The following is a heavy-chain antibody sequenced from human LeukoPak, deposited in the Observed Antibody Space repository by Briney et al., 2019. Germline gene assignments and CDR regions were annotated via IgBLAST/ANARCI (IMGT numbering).Heavy chain of an antibody. V-gene: IGHV3-30-3*01. CDR1: GFTFSSYA. Sequence: PGRSLRLSCAASGFTFSSYAMHWVRQAPGKGLEWVAVISYDGSNKYYADSVKGRFTISRDNSENTVYLQMNSLRAGDTAVYYCAREHYYGSGSYPNYWGQGTLVTVSS. D-gene: IGHD3-10*01. CDR2: ISYDGSNK. J-gene: IGHJ4*02. CDR3: AREHYYGSGSYPNY.